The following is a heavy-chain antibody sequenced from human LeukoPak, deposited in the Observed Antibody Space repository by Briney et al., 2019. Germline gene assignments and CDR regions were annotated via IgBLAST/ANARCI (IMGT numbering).Heavy chain of an antibody. CDR2: FSLGGSGTT. V-gene: IGHV4-59*08. CDR3: ARWDDSAWAFGT. Sequence: SETLSLTCIVSGASITTYSWNWLRQSPGKGLEWIGYFSLGGSGTTSYTSSVKSRVTISRDTSKNQLSLKLTSVTAADTAVYYCARWDDSAWAFGTWGPGTLVTVSS. CDR1: GASITTYS. D-gene: IGHD6-19*01. J-gene: IGHJ5*02.